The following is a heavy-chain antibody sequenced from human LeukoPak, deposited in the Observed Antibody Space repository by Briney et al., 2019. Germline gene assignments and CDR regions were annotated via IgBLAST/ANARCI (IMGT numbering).Heavy chain of an antibody. CDR3: AKSGQSYDSSGQGAFDI. CDR1: GFTFSSYG. J-gene: IGHJ3*02. D-gene: IGHD3-22*01. V-gene: IGHV3-30*18. Sequence: PGGSLRLSCAASGFTFSSYGMHWVRQAPGKGLEWVAVISYDGSNKYYADSVKGRFTISRDNSKNTLYLQMNSLRAEDTAVYYCAKSGQSYDSSGQGAFDIWGQGTMVTVSS. CDR2: ISYDGSNK.